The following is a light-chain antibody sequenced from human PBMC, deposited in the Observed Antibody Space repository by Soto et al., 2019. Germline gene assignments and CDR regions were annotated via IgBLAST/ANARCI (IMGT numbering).Light chain of an antibody. J-gene: IGLJ2*01. CDR1: RSNIGDNA. CDR2: YDD. CDR3: AAWDDSLNGVV. V-gene: IGLV1-36*01. Sequence: SVLTQPPSVSEAPRQRVTISCSGSRSNIGDNAVNWYQQLPGKAPKLLIYYDDLLPSGVSDRFSGSKSGTSASLAISGLQSEDEADYYCAAWDDSLNGVVFGGGTQLTVL.